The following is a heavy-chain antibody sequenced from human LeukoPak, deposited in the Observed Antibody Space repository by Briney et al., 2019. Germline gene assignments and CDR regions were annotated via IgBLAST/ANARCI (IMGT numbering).Heavy chain of an antibody. CDR2: ISGSGGST. CDR1: GFTFSSYA. V-gene: IGHV3-23*01. D-gene: IGHD2-8*02. CDR3: ARDVTGSLDY. J-gene: IGHJ4*02. Sequence: PGGSLRLSCAASGFTFSSYAMSWVRQAPGKGLEWVSGISGSGGSTYYADSVKGRFTISRDNSRNTLFLQMDSLRVEDTALYYCARDVTGSLDYWGQGTLVTVSS.